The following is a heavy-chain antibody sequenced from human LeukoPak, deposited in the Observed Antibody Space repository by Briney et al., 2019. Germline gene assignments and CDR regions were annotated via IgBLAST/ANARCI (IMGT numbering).Heavy chain of an antibody. D-gene: IGHD3-10*01. CDR2: ISAYNGNT. V-gene: IGHV1-18*01. CDR3: ARSYGSGSYYRRYYFDY. CDR1: GYTCTSYG. J-gene: IGHJ4*02. Sequence: GASVKVSCKASGYTCTSYGISWVRQAPGQGLEWMGWISAYNGNTNYAQKLQGRVTMTTDTSTSTAYMELRSLRSDDTAVYYCARSYGSGSYYRRYYFDYWGQGTLVTVSS.